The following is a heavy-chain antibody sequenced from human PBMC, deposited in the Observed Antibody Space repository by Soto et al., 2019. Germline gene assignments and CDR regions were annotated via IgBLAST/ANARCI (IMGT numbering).Heavy chain of an antibody. CDR3: ARDMGVTTI. V-gene: IGHV3-30-3*01. J-gene: IGHJ3*02. CDR2: ISYDGSNK. D-gene: IGHD4-17*01. CDR1: GFTFSSYA. Sequence: LRLSCAASGFTFSSYAMHWVRQAPGKGLEWVAVISYDGSNKYYADSVKGRFTISRDNSKNTLYLQMNSLRAEDTAVYYCARDMGVTTIWGQGTMVTVSS.